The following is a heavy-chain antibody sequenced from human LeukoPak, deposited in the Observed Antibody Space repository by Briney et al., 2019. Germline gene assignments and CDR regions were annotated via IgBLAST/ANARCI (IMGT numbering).Heavy chain of an antibody. Sequence: PSQTLSLTCTVSGGSISSGDYYWSWIRQPPGKGLEWIGYIYYSGNTYYNPSLKSRVTISVDTSKNQFSLKLSSVTAADTAVYYCARERQYDSSGLLDYWGQGTLVTVSS. J-gene: IGHJ4*02. D-gene: IGHD3-22*01. CDR3: ARERQYDSSGLLDY. CDR1: GGSISSGDYY. V-gene: IGHV4-30-4*01. CDR2: IYYSGNT.